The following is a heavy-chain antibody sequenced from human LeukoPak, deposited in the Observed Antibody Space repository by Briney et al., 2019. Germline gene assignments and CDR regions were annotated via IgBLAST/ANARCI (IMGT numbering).Heavy chain of an antibody. V-gene: IGHV3-30*17. CDR3: AGTGGQFWGSFDY. CDR1: GFTFSSYA. Sequence: GGSLRLSCAASGFTFSSYAMHGVRQAPGKGREWVAVISYDGSNKYYADSVKGRFTISRDNSKNTLYLQMNSLRAEDTAVYYCAGTGGQFWGSFDYWGQGTLVTVSS. CDR2: ISYDGSNK. J-gene: IGHJ4*02. D-gene: IGHD7-27*01.